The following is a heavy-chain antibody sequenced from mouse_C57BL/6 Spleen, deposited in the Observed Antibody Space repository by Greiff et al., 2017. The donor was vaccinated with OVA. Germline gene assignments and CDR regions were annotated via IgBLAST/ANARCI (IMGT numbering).Heavy chain of an antibody. CDR2: IYPGDGDT. J-gene: IGHJ1*03. V-gene: IGHV1-80*01. Sequence: QVQLQQSGAELVKPGASVKLSCKASGYAFSSYWMNWVKQRPGQGLEWIGQIYPGDGDTNYNGKFKGKATLTADKSSSTAYMQLSSLTSEDSAVYFWARVMFYYGSSPHWYFDVWGTGTTGTVSS. D-gene: IGHD1-1*01. CDR3: ARVMFYYGSSPHWYFDV. CDR1: GYAFSSYW.